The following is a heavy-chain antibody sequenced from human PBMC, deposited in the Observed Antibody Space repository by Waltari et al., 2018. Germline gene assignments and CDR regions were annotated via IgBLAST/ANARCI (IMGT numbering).Heavy chain of an antibody. J-gene: IGHJ5*02. CDR1: VDPISSSF. V-gene: IGHV4-4*07. CDR3: ARDAMVYFGDLSWFDP. CDR2: IYNTGTT. D-gene: IGHD3-10*01. Sequence: QVQVQESGSGLVKPSETLSLTCTVSVDPISSSFSNRIRQLAGKGLEWIGRIYNTGTTSYKPSLSSRVTMSVDTSKNQISLKLASVTAADTAMYYCARDAMVYFGDLSWFDPWGQGTLVTVSS.